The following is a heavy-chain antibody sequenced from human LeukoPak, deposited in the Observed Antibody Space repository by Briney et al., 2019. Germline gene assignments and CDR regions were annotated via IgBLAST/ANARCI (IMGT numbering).Heavy chain of an antibody. Sequence: GRSLRLSCAASGFTFSSYGMHWVRQAPGKGLEWVAVISYDGSNKYYADSVKGRFTISRDNSKNTLYLQMNSLRAEDTAVYYCAKFSSGWYAPGPFDYWGQGTLVTVSS. CDR3: AKFSSGWYAPGPFDY. CDR1: GFTFSSYG. D-gene: IGHD6-19*01. J-gene: IGHJ4*02. V-gene: IGHV3-30*18. CDR2: ISYDGSNK.